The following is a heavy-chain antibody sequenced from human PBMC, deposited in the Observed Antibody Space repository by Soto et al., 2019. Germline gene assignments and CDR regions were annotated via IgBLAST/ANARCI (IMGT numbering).Heavy chain of an antibody. CDR2: IWYDGSNK. CDR1: GFTFSSYG. J-gene: IGHJ3*02. V-gene: IGHV3-33*01. CDR3: ARVRPAYYYDSSGSVRAFDI. Sequence: GGSLRLSCAASGFTFSSYGMHWVRQAPGKGLEWVAVIWYDGSNKYYADSVKGRFTISRDNSKNTLYLQMNSLRAEDTAVYYCARVRPAYYYDSSGSVRAFDIWGQGTMVTVSS. D-gene: IGHD3-22*01.